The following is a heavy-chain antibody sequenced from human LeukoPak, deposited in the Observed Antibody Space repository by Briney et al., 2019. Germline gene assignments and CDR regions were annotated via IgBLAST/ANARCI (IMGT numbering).Heavy chain of an antibody. CDR2: IWFDGSNK. J-gene: IGHJ4*02. Sequence: AGGSLRLSCAASGFTFSSYGMHWVRQAPGKGLEWVAVIWFDGSNKYYADSVKGRFTISRDNSKNTLYLQMNSLRAEDTAVYYCARDYYGSGSYYYFDYWGQGTLVTVSS. V-gene: IGHV3-33*01. CDR3: ARDYYGSGSYYYFDY. D-gene: IGHD3-10*01. CDR1: GFTFSSYG.